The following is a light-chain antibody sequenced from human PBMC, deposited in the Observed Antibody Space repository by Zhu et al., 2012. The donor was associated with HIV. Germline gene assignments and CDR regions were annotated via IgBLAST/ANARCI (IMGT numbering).Light chain of an antibody. CDR3: QQYGGSPLT. J-gene: IGKJ4*01. Sequence: EIVLTQSPATLSLSPGERATLSCRASQTIDYYLAWYQQKPGQAPRLLIYDASNRATGIPARFSGSGSGTDFTLTISSLESEDFAVYYCQQYGGSPLTFGGGTKVDIK. CDR2: DAS. V-gene: IGKV3-11*01. CDR1: QTIDYY.